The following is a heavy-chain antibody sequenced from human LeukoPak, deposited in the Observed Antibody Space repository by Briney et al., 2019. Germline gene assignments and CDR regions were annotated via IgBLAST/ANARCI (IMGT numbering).Heavy chain of an antibody. J-gene: IGHJ4*02. CDR3: ARAVSEGPRFDY. CDR1: GFTFTSSA. CDR2: IVVGSGNT. Sequence: SVKVSCKASGFTFTSSAMQWVRQARGQRLEWIGWIVVGSGNTNYAQKFQERVTITRDMSTSTVYMEVSSLRSEDTAVYYCARAVSEGPRFDYWGQGTLVTVSS. D-gene: IGHD1-14*01. V-gene: IGHV1-58*02.